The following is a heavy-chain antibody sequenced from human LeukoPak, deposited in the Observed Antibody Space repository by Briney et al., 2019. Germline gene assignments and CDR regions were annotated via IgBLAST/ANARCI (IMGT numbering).Heavy chain of an antibody. CDR2: IYYSGST. CDR3: ARNGDYRAFDI. V-gene: IGHV4-39*01. CDR1: GGSISSSSYY. J-gene: IGHJ3*02. Sequence: KPSETLSLTCTVSGGSISSSSYYWGWIRQPPGKGLEWIGSIYYSGSTYYNPSLKSRVTISVDTSENQFSLKLSSVTAADTAVYYCARNGDYRAFDIWGQGTMVTVSS. D-gene: IGHD4-17*01.